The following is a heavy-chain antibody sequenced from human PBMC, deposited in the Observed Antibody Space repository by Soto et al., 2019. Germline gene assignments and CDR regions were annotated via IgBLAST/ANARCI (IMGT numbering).Heavy chain of an antibody. CDR3: ARERTTFWFDP. V-gene: IGHV3-53*01. CDR1: GFSVSSIY. CDR2: FYSSGST. D-gene: IGHD1-1*01. J-gene: IGHJ5*02. Sequence: PGGSLRLPCAASGFSVSSIYMNWVPHAPRKGLEWVSVFYSSGSTYYADSVKGRFTISRDNSKNLVYLQMNSLRADDSAVYYCARERTTFWFDPWGQGALVTVSS.